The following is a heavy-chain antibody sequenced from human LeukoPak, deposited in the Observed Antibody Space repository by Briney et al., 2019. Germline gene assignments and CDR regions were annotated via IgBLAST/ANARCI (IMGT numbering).Heavy chain of an antibody. CDR3: VKGKTSPDF. CDR1: GFSFSGYG. J-gene: IGHJ4*02. Sequence: GGSLRLSCAVSGFSFSGYGVHWVRQAPGKGLEWVAVIWNDGINTYCADSVKGRFTISRDNSKYRVYLQMNSLRVEDTAVYYCVKGKTSPDFRGQGSLVTVSS. D-gene: IGHD2/OR15-2a*01. CDR2: IWNDGINT. V-gene: IGHV3-33*06.